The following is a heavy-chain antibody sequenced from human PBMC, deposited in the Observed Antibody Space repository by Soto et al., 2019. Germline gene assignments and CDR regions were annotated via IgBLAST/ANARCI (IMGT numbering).Heavy chain of an antibody. V-gene: IGHV1-69*13. J-gene: IGHJ6*02. CDR1: GGTFSSYA. Sequence: GASVKFSCKASGGTFSSYAISWVRQAPGQGLEWMGGIIPIFGTANYAQKFQGRVTITADESTSTAYMELSSLRSEDTAVYYCARDKGQFGGGDRPLPYYYYGMDVWGQGTTVTVSS. CDR2: IIPIFGTA. D-gene: IGHD2-21*02. CDR3: ARDKGQFGGGDRPLPYYYYGMDV.